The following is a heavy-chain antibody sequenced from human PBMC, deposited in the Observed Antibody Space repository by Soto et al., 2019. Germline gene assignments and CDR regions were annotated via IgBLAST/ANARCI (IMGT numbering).Heavy chain of an antibody. D-gene: IGHD5-12*01. V-gene: IGHV3-30-3*01. CDR2: ISYDGSNK. CDR3: ARGDGYNSFAN. CDR1: GFTFSSYA. Sequence: QVQLVESGGGVVQPGRSLRLSCEASGFTFSSYAMHWVRQAPGKGLEWVAVISYDGSNKYCADSVKGRFTISRDNSKNTLYLQMNSLRDECTGVYYCARGDGYNSFANWGQGTLVTVSS. J-gene: IGHJ4*02.